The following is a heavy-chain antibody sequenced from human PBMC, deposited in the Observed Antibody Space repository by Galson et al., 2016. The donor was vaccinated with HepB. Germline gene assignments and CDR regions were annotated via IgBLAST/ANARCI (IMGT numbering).Heavy chain of an antibody. CDR1: GSTFNSYS. J-gene: IGHJ6*04. V-gene: IGHV3-48*01. CDR3: ARGGSGSHPNQHYFYYYALDV. D-gene: IGHD3-10*01. Sequence: SLRLSCAASGSTFNSYSMNWVRQAPGKGLEWVSYISSSSSAIYYADSVKGRFTISRDNAKNSLYLQMNSLRAEDTAVYYCARGGSGSHPNQHYFYYYALDVWGIGATVTASS. CDR2: ISSSSSAI.